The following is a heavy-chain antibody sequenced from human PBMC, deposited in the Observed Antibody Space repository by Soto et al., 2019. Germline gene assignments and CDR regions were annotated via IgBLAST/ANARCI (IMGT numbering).Heavy chain of an antibody. V-gene: IGHV5-51*01. CDR2: IYPGDSDT. CDR3: ASRYQLLQRGGPYYYYGMDV. D-gene: IGHD2-2*01. Sequence: PGESLKISCKGSGYSFTSYWIGWVRQMPGKGQEWMGIIYPGDSDTRYSPSFQGQVTISADKSISTAYLQWSSLKASDTAMYYCASRYQLLQRGGPYYYYGMDVWGQATTVTVSS. CDR1: GYSFTSYW. J-gene: IGHJ6*02.